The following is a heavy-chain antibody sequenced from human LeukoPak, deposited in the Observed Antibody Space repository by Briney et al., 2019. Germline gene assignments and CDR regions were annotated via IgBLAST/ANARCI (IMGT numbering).Heavy chain of an antibody. J-gene: IGHJ3*02. Sequence: GGSLRLSCAATGFTFTNYSIHWVRQAPGKGLEWVSCISGSSVYRYYADSAKGRFTISRDNAKNSLYLQMNSLRAEDTAVYYCARVSVAGSVIDAFDMWGQGTMVTVSS. CDR2: ISGSSVYR. CDR3: ARVSVAGSVIDAFDM. V-gene: IGHV3-21*01. CDR1: GFTFTNYS. D-gene: IGHD6-19*01.